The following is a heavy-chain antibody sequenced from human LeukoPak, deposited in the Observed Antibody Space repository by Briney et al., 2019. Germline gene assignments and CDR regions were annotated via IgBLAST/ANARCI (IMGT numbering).Heavy chain of an antibody. Sequence: ASVKVSGKASGYTFTRYAMNWVRQTPGQGLEWMGWISAYNGNTNYAQKLQGRVTMTTDTSTSTAYMELRSLRSEDTAVYYCATPHSSAEEYYFDYWGQGTLVTVSS. CDR2: ISAYNGNT. CDR3: ATPHSSAEEYYFDY. D-gene: IGHD6-19*01. CDR1: GYTFTRYA. V-gene: IGHV1-18*01. J-gene: IGHJ4*02.